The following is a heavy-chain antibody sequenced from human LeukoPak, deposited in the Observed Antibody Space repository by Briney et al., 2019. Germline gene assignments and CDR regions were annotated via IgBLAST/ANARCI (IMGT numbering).Heavy chain of an antibody. CDR3: ARSIAAAGTLGY. CDR2: ISSSSSYI. CDR1: GFTFSSYS. Sequence: GRSLRLSCAASGFTFSSYSMNWVRQAPGKGLEWVSSISSSSSYIYYADSVKGRFTISRDNAKNSLYLQMNSLRAEDTAVYYCARSIAAAGTLGYWGQGTLVTVSS. J-gene: IGHJ4*02. D-gene: IGHD6-13*01. V-gene: IGHV3-21*01.